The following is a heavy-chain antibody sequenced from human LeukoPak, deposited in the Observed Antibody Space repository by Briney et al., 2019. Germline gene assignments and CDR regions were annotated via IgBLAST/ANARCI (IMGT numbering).Heavy chain of an antibody. CDR1: GFTFSSYW. D-gene: IGHD3-22*01. Sequence: GGSLRLSCAASGFTFSSYWMHWVRQAPGKGLVWVSRINSDGSSTSYADSVKGRFTISRDNAKNTLYLQMNSLRAEDTAVYYCARGSPPRVYYDRSGYYSYYFDYWGQGTLVTVSS. CDR3: ARGSPPRVYYDRSGYYSYYFDY. V-gene: IGHV3-74*01. CDR2: INSDGSST. J-gene: IGHJ4*02.